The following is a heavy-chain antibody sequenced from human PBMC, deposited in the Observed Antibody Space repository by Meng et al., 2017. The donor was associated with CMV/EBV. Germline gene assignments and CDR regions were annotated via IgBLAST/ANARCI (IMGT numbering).Heavy chain of an antibody. CDR2: INHSGST. J-gene: IGHJ4*02. V-gene: IGHV4-34*01. D-gene: IGHD3-10*01. Sequence: QVQLQQWGAGLLKPSETLSLSCAVYGGSFSCYYWSWIRQPPGKGLEWIGEINHSGSTNYNPSLKSRVTISVDTSKNQFSLKLSSVTAADTAVYYCARESMVRGEDWGQGTLVTVSS. CDR1: GGSFSCYY. CDR3: ARESMVRGED.